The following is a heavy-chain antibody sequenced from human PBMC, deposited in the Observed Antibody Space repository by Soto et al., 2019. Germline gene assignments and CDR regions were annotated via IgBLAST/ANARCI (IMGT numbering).Heavy chain of an antibody. CDR1: GFTFSSYS. CDR3: ARERFWTTYYFDY. Sequence: GGSLRLSCAASGFTFSSYSMNWVRQAPGKGLEWVSSISSSSSYIYYADSVKGRFTISRDNAKNSLYLQMNSLRAEDTAVYYCARERFWTTYYFDYWGQGTLVTVSS. V-gene: IGHV3-21*01. CDR2: ISSSSSYI. J-gene: IGHJ4*02. D-gene: IGHD3-3*01.